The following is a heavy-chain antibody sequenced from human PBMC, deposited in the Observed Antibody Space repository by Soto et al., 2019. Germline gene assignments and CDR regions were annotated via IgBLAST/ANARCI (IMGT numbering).Heavy chain of an antibody. D-gene: IGHD6-6*01. CDR2: FDPEDGET. CDR1: GYTHTELS. Sequence: ASVKVCCKVSGYTHTELSMQWVRQAPGKGLEWMGGFDPEDGETIYAQKFQGRVTMTEDTSTDTAYMELSSLRSEDTAVYYCATAGYSSSSLYYYYYMDVWGKGTTVTVSS. J-gene: IGHJ6*03. V-gene: IGHV1-24*01. CDR3: ATAGYSSSSLYYYYYMDV.